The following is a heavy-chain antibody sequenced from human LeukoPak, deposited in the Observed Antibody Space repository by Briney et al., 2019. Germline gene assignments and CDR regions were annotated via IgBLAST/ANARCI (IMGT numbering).Heavy chain of an antibody. D-gene: IGHD5-18*01. CDR2: ISAYNGNT. J-gene: IGHJ3*02. CDR1: GGTFSSYA. Sequence: GASVKVSCKASGGTFSSYAISWVRQAPGQGLEWMGWISAYNGNTNYAQKLQGRVTMTTDTSTSTAYMELRSLRSDDTAVYYCARGGYSYGPDAFDIWGQGTMVTVSS. CDR3: ARGGYSYGPDAFDI. V-gene: IGHV1-18*01.